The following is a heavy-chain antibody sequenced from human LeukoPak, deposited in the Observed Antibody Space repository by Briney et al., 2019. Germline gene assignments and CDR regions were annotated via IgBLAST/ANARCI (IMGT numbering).Heavy chain of an antibody. Sequence: GGSLRHSCAASRFTFSNAWMSWVRQAPGKGLEWGGRIKTKTDGGTTDYAAPVKGRCTISRDDSKNTLYLLMNSLKTEDTAVYYCTTEVLEGATDGTFYIWGQGTMVTVSS. V-gene: IGHV3-15*01. CDR3: TTEVLEGATDGTFYI. D-gene: IGHD1-26*01. CDR2: IKTKTDGGTT. CDR1: RFTFSNAW. J-gene: IGHJ3*02.